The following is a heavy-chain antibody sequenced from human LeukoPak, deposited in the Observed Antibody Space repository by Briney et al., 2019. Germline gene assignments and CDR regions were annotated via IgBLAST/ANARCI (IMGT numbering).Heavy chain of an antibody. J-gene: IGHJ6*03. V-gene: IGHV1-18*01. Sequence: ASVKVSCKASGYTFTSYGISWVRQAPGQGLEWMGWISAYNGNTNYAQKPQGRVTMTTDTSTSTAYMELSSLRSEDTAVYYCAREGYSSSYYYMDVWGKGTTVTVSS. D-gene: IGHD6-6*01. CDR1: GYTFTSYG. CDR2: ISAYNGNT. CDR3: AREGYSSSYYYMDV.